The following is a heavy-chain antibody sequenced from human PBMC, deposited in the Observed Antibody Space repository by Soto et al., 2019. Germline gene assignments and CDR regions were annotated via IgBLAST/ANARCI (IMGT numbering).Heavy chain of an antibody. D-gene: IGHD1-1*01. CDR1: GFTVNGNY. CDR3: AGALENPYFYYGLNV. Sequence: GGSLRLSCAASGFTVNGNYMSWVRQAPGKGLQWVSAIYNDGSTFYADSVQGRFTISRDNSKNTLYLQMNSLRVEDTATYYCAGALENPYFYYGLNVWGQGTTVTVSS. J-gene: IGHJ6*02. CDR2: IYNDGST. V-gene: IGHV3-53*05.